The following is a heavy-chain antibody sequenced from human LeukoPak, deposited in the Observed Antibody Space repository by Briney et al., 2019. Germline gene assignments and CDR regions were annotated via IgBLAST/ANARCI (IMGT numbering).Heavy chain of an antibody. V-gene: IGHV4-39*01. CDR3: ATVRRGFGESSKYYSYYYMDV. D-gene: IGHD3-10*01. CDR2: IYYSGST. J-gene: IGHJ6*03. Sequence: SETLSLSCTVSGGSIRSTTYYWGWIRQPPGKGLEWIGSIYYSGSTYYNPSLKSRVTISVDTSKNQFSLNLSSVTAADTAVYYCATVRRGFGESSKYYSYYYMDVWGKGTTVTISS. CDR1: GGSIRSTTYY.